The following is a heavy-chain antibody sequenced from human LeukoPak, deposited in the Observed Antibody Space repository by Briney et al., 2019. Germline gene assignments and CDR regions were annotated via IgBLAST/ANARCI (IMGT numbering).Heavy chain of an antibody. CDR3: AKDRSEGRRGFFDY. CDR2: IWYDGSNK. V-gene: IGHV3-33*06. Sequence: GGSLRLSCAASGFTFSSYGMHWVRQAPGKGLEWEAVIWYDGSNKYYADSVKGRFTISRDNSKNTLYLQMNSLRAEDTAVYYCAKDRSEGRRGFFDYWGQGTLVTVSS. D-gene: IGHD3-10*01. CDR1: GFTFSSYG. J-gene: IGHJ4*02.